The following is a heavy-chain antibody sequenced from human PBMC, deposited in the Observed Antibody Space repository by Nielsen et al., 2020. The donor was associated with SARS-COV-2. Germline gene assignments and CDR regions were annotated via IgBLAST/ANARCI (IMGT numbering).Heavy chain of an antibody. J-gene: IGHJ2*01. V-gene: IGHV3-48*03. CDR3: TRALYYGSGRGWYFDL. Sequence: GESLKISCAASGFSFFIYEMNWVRQAPGMGLQWVSYISSSGGTIYYADSVKGRFTISRDNAQNSLSLEVNGLRAEDTAVYYCTRALYYGSGRGWYFDLWGRGTLVTVSS. D-gene: IGHD3-10*01. CDR2: ISSSGGTI. CDR1: GFSFFIYE.